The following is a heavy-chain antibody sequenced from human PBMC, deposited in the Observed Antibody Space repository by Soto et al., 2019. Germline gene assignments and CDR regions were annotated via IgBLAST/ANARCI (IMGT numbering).Heavy chain of an antibody. V-gene: IGHV4-4*02. J-gene: IGHJ6*03. CDR1: SDSISSSNW. CDR2: IYHSGST. Sequence: PSETLSLTCAVSSDSISSSNWWSWVRQPPGKGLEWIGEIYHSGSTNCNPSLKSRVTISVDKSKNQFSLNLSSVTAADTAVYYCARTTVTTNYYYYYMDVWGKGTTVTVSS. D-gene: IGHD4-17*01. CDR3: ARTTVTTNYYYYYMDV.